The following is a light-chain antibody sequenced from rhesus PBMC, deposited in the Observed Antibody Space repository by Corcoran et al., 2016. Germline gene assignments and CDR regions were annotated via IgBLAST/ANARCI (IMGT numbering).Light chain of an antibody. CDR3: MQALEFPWT. J-gene: IGKJ1*01. Sequence: DIVMTQAPLSLPVTLGQPASISCRSSQSLLDSEDGNTYVAWVLQTPGQSPQLLIYKGSNRASGVPDRFSGSGSDTDCTLKISRVEAEDVGIYYCMQALEFPWTFGQGTRVEIK. CDR1: QSLLDSEDGNTY. V-gene: IGKV2-104*01. CDR2: KGS.